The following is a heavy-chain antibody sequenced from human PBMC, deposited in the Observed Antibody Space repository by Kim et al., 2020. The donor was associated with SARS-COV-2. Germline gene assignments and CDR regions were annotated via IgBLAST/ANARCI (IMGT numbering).Heavy chain of an antibody. Sequence: SETLSLTCAVYGGSFSGYYLSWIRQPPGKGLEWIGEINHSASTNYNPSLKSRVTISVDTSKNQFSLKLSSVTAADTAVYYCARDYYGSGSYGYWGQGTLVTVSS. CDR3: ARDYYGSGSYGY. D-gene: IGHD3-10*01. CDR1: GGSFSGYY. J-gene: IGHJ4*02. CDR2: INHSAST. V-gene: IGHV4-34*01.